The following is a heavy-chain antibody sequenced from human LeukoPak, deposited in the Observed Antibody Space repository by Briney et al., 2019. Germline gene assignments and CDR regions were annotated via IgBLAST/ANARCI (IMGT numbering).Heavy chain of an antibody. CDR2: ISGSGGST. J-gene: IGHJ3*02. CDR1: GFTFSSYA. CDR3: AKDIRITVFGVVGMNAFDI. Sequence: GGSLRLSCAASGFTFSSYAMSWVRQAPGKGLEWVSAISGSGGSTYYADSVKGRFTISRDNSKNTLYLQMNSLRAEDTAVYYCAKDIRITVFGVVGMNAFDIWGQGTMVTVSS. D-gene: IGHD3-3*01. V-gene: IGHV3-23*01.